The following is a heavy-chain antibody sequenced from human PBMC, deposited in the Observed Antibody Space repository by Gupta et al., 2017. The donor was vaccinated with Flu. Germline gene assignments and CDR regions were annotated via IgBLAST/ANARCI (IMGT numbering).Heavy chain of an antibody. V-gene: IGHV1-8*01. CDR3: AKSNNNYYYYGLDV. J-gene: IGHJ6*02. Sequence: RQAAGQGLQWMGWMNPNTGNTGYAQKFQGRVTMTRHTSISTAYMELSSLRSEDTAVYYCAKSNNNYYYYGLDVWGQGTTVTVSS. CDR2: MNPNTGNT.